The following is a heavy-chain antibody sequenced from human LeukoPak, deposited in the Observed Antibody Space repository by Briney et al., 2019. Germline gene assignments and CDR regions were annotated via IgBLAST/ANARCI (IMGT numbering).Heavy chain of an antibody. D-gene: IGHD6-13*01. CDR2: IYTSGST. J-gene: IGHJ4*02. CDR1: GGSISSGSYY. Sequence: SQTLSLTCTVSGGSISSGSYYWSWLRQPAGKGLEWIGRIYTSGSTNYNPSLKSRVTISVDTSKNQFSLKLSSVTAADTAVYYCARDSLNGSSWFVDYWGQGTLVTVSS. CDR3: ARDSLNGSSWFVDY. V-gene: IGHV4-61*02.